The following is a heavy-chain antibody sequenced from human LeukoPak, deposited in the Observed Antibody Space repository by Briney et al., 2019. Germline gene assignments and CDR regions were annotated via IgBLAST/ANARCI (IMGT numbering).Heavy chain of an antibody. V-gene: IGHV3-21*01. J-gene: IGHJ6*03. CDR3: ARGDSTVTTRTSRRGYYYYYYMDV. CDR2: ITTSSSYI. Sequence: GGSLRLSCAASGFTFSTYNMNWVRQAPGRGLQWVSSITTSSSYIYYADSVKGRFTISRDNAKNSLFLQMNSLRPEDTAVYYCARGDSTVTTRTSRRGYYYYYYMDVWGKGTTVTVSS. D-gene: IGHD4-17*01. CDR1: GFTFSTYN.